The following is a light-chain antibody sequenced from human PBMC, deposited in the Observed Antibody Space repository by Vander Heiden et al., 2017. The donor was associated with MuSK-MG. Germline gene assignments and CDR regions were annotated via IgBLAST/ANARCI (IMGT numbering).Light chain of an antibody. CDR2: AAS. J-gene: IGKJ1*01. V-gene: IGKV1D-8*01. Sequence: VIPVTQSPSLLSASTGDTVTIRCRMSQGISTSLAWYQQKPGKAPELLIYAASTLEGGVPSRFSGSGSGTDFTLTINSLQSEDFATYYCQHYYRFPWTFGQGTKVEI. CDR3: QHYYRFPWT. CDR1: QGISTS.